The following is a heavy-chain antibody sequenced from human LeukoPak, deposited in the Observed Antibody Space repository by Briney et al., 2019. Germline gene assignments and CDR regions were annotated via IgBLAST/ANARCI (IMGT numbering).Heavy chain of an antibody. CDR1: GASISNYY. CDR2: IYYSGST. V-gene: IGHV4-59*03. J-gene: IGHJ4*02. CDR3: AKTARLRYFEY. Sequence: SETLSLTCTVSGASISNYYWGWVRQPPGKGLEWVGYIYYSGSTNYNPSLKSRVTISLDTSKNQFSLNLTSVTAADTAVYYCAKTARLRYFEYWGQGTLVTVSS. D-gene: IGHD3-9*01.